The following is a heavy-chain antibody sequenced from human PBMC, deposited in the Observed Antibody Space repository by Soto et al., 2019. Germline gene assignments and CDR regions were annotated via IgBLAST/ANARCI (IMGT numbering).Heavy chain of an antibody. CDR2: ISSSSSTI. D-gene: IGHD3-9*01. CDR3: ARAVVLRYFDWLAHFDY. V-gene: IGHV3-48*02. Sequence: PGGSLRLSCAASGFTFSSYSMNWVRQAPGKGLEWVSYISSSSSTIYYADSVKGRFTISRDNAKNSLYLQMNSLRDEDTAVYYCARAVVLRYFDWLAHFDYWGQGTLVTVSS. CDR1: GFTFSSYS. J-gene: IGHJ4*02.